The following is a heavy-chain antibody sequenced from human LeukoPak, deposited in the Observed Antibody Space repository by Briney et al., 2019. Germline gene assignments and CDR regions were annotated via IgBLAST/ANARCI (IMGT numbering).Heavy chain of an antibody. CDR2: INPSGGST. V-gene: IGHV1-46*03. CDR3: AIQGPTLDY. J-gene: IGHJ4*02. CDR1: GGTFSSYA. Sequence: GSSVKVSCKASGGTFSSYAISWVRQAPGQGLGWMGIINPSGGSTSYAQKFQGRVTMTRDTSTSTVYMELSSLRSEDTAVYYCAIQGPTLDYWGQGTLVTVSS.